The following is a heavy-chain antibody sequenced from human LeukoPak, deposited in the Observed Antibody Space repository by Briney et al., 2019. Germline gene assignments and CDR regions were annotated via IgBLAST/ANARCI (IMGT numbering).Heavy chain of an antibody. CDR2: ISAYNGNT. Sequence: GASVKVSCKASGYTFTSYGISWVRQAPGQGLEWMGWISAYNGNTNYAQKLQGRVTMTTDTSTSTAYMELRSLRSDDTAVYYCARDGLFRGYYDSSGYYPFDYWGQGTLVTVSS. V-gene: IGHV1-18*01. J-gene: IGHJ4*02. D-gene: IGHD3-22*01. CDR3: ARDGLFRGYYDSSGYYPFDY. CDR1: GYTFTSYG.